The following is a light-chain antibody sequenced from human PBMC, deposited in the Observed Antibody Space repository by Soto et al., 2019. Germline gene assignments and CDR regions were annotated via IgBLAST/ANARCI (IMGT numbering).Light chain of an antibody. CDR1: RSDVGGYNY. CDR3: YSYTSSSTYV. Sequence: QSALTQPASVSGSPGQSITISCTGTRSDVGGYNYVSWYQQHPAEAPKVMIYDVTNRPSGVSNRFSGSKSGNTASLTISGLQADDEADYYCYSYTSSSTYVFGTGTKLTVL. V-gene: IGLV2-14*03. J-gene: IGLJ1*01. CDR2: DVT.